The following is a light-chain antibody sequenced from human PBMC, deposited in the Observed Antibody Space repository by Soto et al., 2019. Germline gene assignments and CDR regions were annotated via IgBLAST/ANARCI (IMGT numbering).Light chain of an antibody. V-gene: IGKV1-5*03. Sequence: DIQMTQSPSTLSASVGDRVTITCRASQSISTWLAWYQQKPGTAPKLLIYRASNLESGGPSRFSGSGSGTEFTLTISSLQPDDFATYYCQQYTTYSGTFGPGTKVDIK. CDR3: QQYTTYSGT. J-gene: IGKJ3*01. CDR1: QSISTW. CDR2: RAS.